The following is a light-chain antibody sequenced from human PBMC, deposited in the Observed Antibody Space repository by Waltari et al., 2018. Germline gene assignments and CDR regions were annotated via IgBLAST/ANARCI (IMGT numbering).Light chain of an antibody. Sequence: DIQMTQSPSSLSASVEDRVTIICRASQSISNYLNWYQHKPGKAPKLLIYAASSLQSGVPSRFRGSGYGTDFTLTITSLQPEDFATYYCQQSLNTLWTFGPGTKVEIK. CDR3: QQSLNTLWT. CDR2: AAS. CDR1: QSISNY. V-gene: IGKV1-39*01. J-gene: IGKJ1*01.